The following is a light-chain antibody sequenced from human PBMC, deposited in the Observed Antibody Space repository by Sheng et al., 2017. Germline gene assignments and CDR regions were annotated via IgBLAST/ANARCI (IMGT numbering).Light chain of an antibody. Sequence: SYVLTQPPSVSVAPGQTARITYGGNNIGSKSVHWYQKRPGQAPVLVVFDDSDRPSGIPERFSGSNSGNTATLTISSVEAGDEADYFCQVWDDSDDPLWVFGGGTKLTAL. CDR1: NIGSKS. CDR3: QVWDDSDDPLWV. CDR2: DDS. J-gene: IGLJ3*02. V-gene: IGLV3-21*02.